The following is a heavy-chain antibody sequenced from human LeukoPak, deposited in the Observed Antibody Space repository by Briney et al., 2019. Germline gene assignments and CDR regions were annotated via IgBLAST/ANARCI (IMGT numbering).Heavy chain of an antibody. CDR2: ISSSGSTI. CDR3: ARDRREDYGDYPRPKGTSDP. J-gene: IGHJ5*02. V-gene: IGHV3-48*03. D-gene: IGHD4-17*01. CDR1: GFTFSSYE. Sequence: GGSLRLSCAASGFTFSSYEMNWVRQAPGKGLEWVSYISSSGSTIYYADSVKGRFTISRDNAKNSLYLQMNSLRAEDTAVYYCARDRREDYGDYPRPKGTSDPWGQGTLVTVSS.